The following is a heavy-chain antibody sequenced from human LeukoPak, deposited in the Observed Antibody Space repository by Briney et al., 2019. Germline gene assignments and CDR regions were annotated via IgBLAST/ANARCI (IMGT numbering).Heavy chain of an antibody. CDR1: GGSFSGYY. CDR2: INHSGST. V-gene: IGHV4-34*01. Sequence: SETLSLTCAVYGGSFSGYYWSWIRQPPGKGLEWIGEINHSGSTNYNPSLKSRVTISVDTSENQFSLKLSSVTAADTAVYYCAREYPKGGSYRFDPWGQGTLVTVSS. J-gene: IGHJ5*02. D-gene: IGHD1-26*01. CDR3: AREYPKGGSYRFDP.